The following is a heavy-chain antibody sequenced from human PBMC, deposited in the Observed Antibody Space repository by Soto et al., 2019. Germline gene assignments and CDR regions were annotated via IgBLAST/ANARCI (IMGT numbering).Heavy chain of an antibody. V-gene: IGHV4-31*03. CDR2: IYYSGST. J-gene: IGHJ4*02. CDR1: GGSISSGGYY. D-gene: IGHD6-19*01. Sequence: SETLSLTCTVSGGSISSGGYYWSWIRQHPGKGLEWIGYIYYSGSTYYNPSLKSRVTISVDTSKNQFSLKLSSVTAADTAVYYCAREDRSGWPGPFDYWGQGTLVTVSS. CDR3: AREDRSGWPGPFDY.